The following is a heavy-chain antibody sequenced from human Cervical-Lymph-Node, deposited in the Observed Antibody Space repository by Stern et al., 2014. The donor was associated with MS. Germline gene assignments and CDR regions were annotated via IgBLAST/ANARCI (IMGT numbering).Heavy chain of an antibody. D-gene: IGHD1-1*01. CDR1: GFSFSDSG. CDR2: IWYDGSNN. Sequence: QVQLGQSGGGVVQPGRSLRLSCAASGFSFSDSGMHWVRQAPGKGLEWVAFIWYDGSNNYYADSVKGRFTISRDNSKNTLYLQMNSLRAEDTAIYYCLITGTTSDYWGQGILVTVSS. J-gene: IGHJ4*02. CDR3: LITGTTSDY. V-gene: IGHV3-33*01.